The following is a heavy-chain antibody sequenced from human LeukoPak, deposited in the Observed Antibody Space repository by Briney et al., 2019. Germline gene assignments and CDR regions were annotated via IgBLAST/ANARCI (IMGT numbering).Heavy chain of an antibody. CDR2: ISYDGSNK. V-gene: IGHV3-30-3*01. D-gene: IGHD2-2*01. CDR3: ARDLKHCSSTSCYNWFDP. Sequence: GGSLRLSCAASGFTFSSYAMHWVRQAPGKGLEWVAVISYDGSNKYYADPVKGRFTISRDNSKNTLYLQMNSLRAEDTAVYYCARDLKHCSSTSCYNWFDPWGQGTLVTVSS. CDR1: GFTFSSYA. J-gene: IGHJ5*02.